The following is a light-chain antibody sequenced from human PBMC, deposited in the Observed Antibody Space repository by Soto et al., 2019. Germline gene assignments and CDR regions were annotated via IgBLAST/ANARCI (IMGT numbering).Light chain of an antibody. CDR1: QSVSSN. J-gene: IGKJ2*01. V-gene: IGKV3-15*01. CDR3: QQYNNLYT. CDR2: GAS. Sequence: EIVMTQSPATLSVSPGERATLSCRASQSVSSNLAWYQQKPGQAPRLLIYGASTRATGIPARFSGSGYGTEFTLTISSLQSEDFAVYYCQQYNNLYTFGHGTKLEIQ.